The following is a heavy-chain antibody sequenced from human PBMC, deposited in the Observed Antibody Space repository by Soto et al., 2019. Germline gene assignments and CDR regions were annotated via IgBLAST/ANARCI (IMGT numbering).Heavy chain of an antibody. CDR3: ERDPWDEDIVVVPAARENYYYYGMDV. Sequence: SETLSLTCAVSGGFISISNCLMRVRQPQKKAQPWLGGIYHTASTNYNPSIYSRVTISEDRSKSQFSLMQSSVTAAYTAVYYCERDPWDEDIVVVPAARENYYYYGMDVWGQGTTVTVSS. CDR2: IYHTAST. J-gene: IGHJ6*02. V-gene: IGHV4-4*02. D-gene: IGHD2-2*01. CDR1: GGFISISNC.